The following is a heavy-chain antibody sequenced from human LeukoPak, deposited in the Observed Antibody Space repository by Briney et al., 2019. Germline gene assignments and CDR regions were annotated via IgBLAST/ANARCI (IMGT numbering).Heavy chain of an antibody. J-gene: IGHJ4*02. CDR3: ARMGSGSYYKFRPFDY. V-gene: IGHV4-39*07. Sequence: SETLSLTCTVSGDSISSGRYHWSWIRQPPGKGLEWIGEINHSGSTNYNPSLKSRVTISVDTSKNQFSLKLSSVTAADTAVYYCARMGSGSYYKFRPFDYWGQGTLVTVSS. CDR2: INHSGST. CDR1: GDSISSGRYH. D-gene: IGHD3-10*01.